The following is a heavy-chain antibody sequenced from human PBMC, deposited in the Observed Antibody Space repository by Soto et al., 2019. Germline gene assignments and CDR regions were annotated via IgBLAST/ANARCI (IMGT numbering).Heavy chain of an antibody. D-gene: IGHD3-22*01. CDR1: GFTFSSYG. Sequence: PGGSLRLSCAASGFTFSSYGMHWVRQAPGKGLEWVAVIWYDGSNKYYADSVKGRFTISRDNSKNTLYLQMNSLRAEDTAVYYCARDSEPNYYDSSGCIDYWGQGTLVTVSS. CDR3: ARDSEPNYYDSSGCIDY. J-gene: IGHJ4*02. V-gene: IGHV3-33*01. CDR2: IWYDGSNK.